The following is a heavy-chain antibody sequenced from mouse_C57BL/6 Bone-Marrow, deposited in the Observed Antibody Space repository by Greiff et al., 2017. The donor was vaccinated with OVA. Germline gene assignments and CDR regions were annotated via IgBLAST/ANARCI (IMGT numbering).Heavy chain of an antibody. CDR3: TRVYSNYEGSVDY. CDR1: GFTFSSYA. D-gene: IGHD2-5*01. J-gene: IGHJ2*01. CDR2: ISSGGDYI. Sequence: EVKLQESGEGLVKPGGSLKLSCAASGFTFSSYAMSWVRQTPEKRLEWVAYISSGGDYIYYADTVKGRFTISRDNARNTLYLQMSSLKSEDTAMYYCTRVYSNYEGSVDYWGQGTTLTVSS. V-gene: IGHV5-9-1*02.